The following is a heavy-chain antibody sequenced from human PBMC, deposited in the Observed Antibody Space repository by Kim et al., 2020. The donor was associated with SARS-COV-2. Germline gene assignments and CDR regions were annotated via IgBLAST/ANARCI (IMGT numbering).Heavy chain of an antibody. V-gene: IGHV3-48*02. CDR2: ISRSGSAI. D-gene: IGHD1-1*01. Sequence: GGSLRLSCAVSGLTFSTTDMHWVRQAPGKGLEWVAYISRSGSAIVYADSVKGRFTISRDEAKNSIFLQMNSLRDEDTAVYYCARDRTDFDYWGQGTLVTVS. CDR1: GLTFSTTD. CDR3: ARDRTDFDY. J-gene: IGHJ4*02.